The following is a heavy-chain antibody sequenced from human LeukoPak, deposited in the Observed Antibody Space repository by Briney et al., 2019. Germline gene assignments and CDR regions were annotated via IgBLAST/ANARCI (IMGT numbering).Heavy chain of an antibody. CDR2: ITSSSSTI. V-gene: IGHV3-48*02. CDR1: GFTFSYYS. Sequence: GGSLRLPCAASGFTFSYYSMNWVRQAPGKGLEWVSYITSSSSTIYYADSVKGRFTISRDNVKNSLYLQMNSLRDEDTAVYYCARNGYLPADYYFDYWGQGTLVTVSA. D-gene: IGHD5-24*01. CDR3: ARNGYLPADYYFDY. J-gene: IGHJ4*02.